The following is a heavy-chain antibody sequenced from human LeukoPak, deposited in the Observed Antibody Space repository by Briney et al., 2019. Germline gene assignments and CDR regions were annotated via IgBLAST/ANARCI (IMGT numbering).Heavy chain of an antibody. D-gene: IGHD3-10*01. CDR3: ARVRGTYYYGSGRGYFDY. J-gene: IGHJ4*02. CDR1: GFTFSDYY. CDR2: ITSSGSTI. Sequence: GGSLRLSCAASGFTFSDYYMNWIRQAPGKGLEWVSYITSSGSTIYYADSVKGRFTISRDNAKNSLYLQMNSLRAEDTAVYYCARVRGTYYYGSGRGYFDYWGQGTLVTVSS. V-gene: IGHV3-11*04.